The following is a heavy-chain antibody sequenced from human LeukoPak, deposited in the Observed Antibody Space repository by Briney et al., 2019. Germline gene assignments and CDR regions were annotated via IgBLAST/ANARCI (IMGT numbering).Heavy chain of an antibody. J-gene: IGHJ4*02. Sequence: PGGSLRLSCAASGFTFSSYAMHWVRQAPGKGLEWVAVISYDGSNKYYADSVKGRFTISRDNSKNTLYLQMNSLRAEDTDVYYCAKDAERYRIGWGGGYFDYWGQGTLVTVSS. D-gene: IGHD3-10*01. CDR3: AKDAERYRIGWGGGYFDY. V-gene: IGHV3-30*04. CDR1: GFTFSSYA. CDR2: ISYDGSNK.